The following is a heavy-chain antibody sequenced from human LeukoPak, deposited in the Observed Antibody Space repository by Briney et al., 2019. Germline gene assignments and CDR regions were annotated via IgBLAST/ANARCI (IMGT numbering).Heavy chain of an antibody. CDR3: AKDGVFGVVVVAAHFDY. J-gene: IGHJ4*02. V-gene: IGHV3-23*01. Sequence: PGGSLRLSCAASGFTFSSYAMSWVRQAPGKGLEWVSVISGSGGSTYYADSVKGRFTISRDNSKNTLYLQMNSLRAEDTAVYYCAKDGVFGVVVVAAHFDYWGQGTLVTVSS. CDR1: GFTFSSYA. CDR2: ISGSGGST. D-gene: IGHD2-15*01.